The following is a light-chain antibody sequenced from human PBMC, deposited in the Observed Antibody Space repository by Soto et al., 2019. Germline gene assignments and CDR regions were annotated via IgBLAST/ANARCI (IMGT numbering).Light chain of an antibody. V-gene: IGLV3-21*02. Sequence: SYELTQPPSVSVAPGQTANIAWGGNNVGSKSVHWYQQRPGQAPVMVVYDEDDRPSETPDRISGSTSGNAATLTISRVEAGDEADYYCQVWDTTSDHPVFGGGTKVTAL. CDR3: QVWDTTSDHPV. CDR2: DED. J-gene: IGLJ2*01. CDR1: NVGSKS.